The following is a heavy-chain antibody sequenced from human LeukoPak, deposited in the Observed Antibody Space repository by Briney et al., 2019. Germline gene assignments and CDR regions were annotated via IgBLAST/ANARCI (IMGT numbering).Heavy chain of an antibody. Sequence: GGSLRLSCAASGFTFSSYAMHWVRQAPGKGLEYVSAISSNGGSTYYANSVKGRFTISRDNSKNTLYLQMGSLRAEDMAVYYCARAGKRNWFDRWGQGTLVTVSS. D-gene: IGHD4-23*01. CDR2: ISSNGGST. J-gene: IGHJ5*02. V-gene: IGHV3-64*01. CDR1: GFTFSSYA. CDR3: ARAGKRNWFDR.